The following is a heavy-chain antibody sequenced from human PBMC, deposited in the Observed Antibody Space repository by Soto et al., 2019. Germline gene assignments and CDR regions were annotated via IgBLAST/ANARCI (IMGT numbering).Heavy chain of an antibody. D-gene: IGHD6-6*01. J-gene: IGHJ5*02. CDR1: GYTFTGYY. CDR2: INPNSGGT. Sequence: ASVKVSCKASGYTFTGYYMHWVRQAPGQGLEWMGWINPNSGGTNYVQKFQGRVTMTRDTSISTAYMELSRLRSDVTAVYYCARAPNPYSSSSGWFDPWGQGTLVTVSS. CDR3: ARAPNPYSSSSGWFDP. V-gene: IGHV1-2*02.